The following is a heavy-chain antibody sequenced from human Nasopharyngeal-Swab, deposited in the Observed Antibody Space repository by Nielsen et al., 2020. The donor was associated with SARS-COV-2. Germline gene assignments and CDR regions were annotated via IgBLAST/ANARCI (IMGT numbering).Heavy chain of an antibody. CDR3: ARDWGYSSSWGLEQISYYMDV. Sequence: WVRQAPGQGLEWMGWINTNTGNPTYAQGFTGRFVFSLDTSVSTAYLQTSSLKAEDTAVYYCARDWGYSSSWGLEQISYYMDVWGKGTTVTVSS. J-gene: IGHJ6*03. D-gene: IGHD6-13*01. CDR2: INTNTGNP. V-gene: IGHV7-4-1*02.